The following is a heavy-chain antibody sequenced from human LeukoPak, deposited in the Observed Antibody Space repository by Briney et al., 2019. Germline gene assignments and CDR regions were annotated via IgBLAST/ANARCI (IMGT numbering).Heavy chain of an antibody. CDR1: GFSFSSYE. CDR3: ARADGSGWLTY. D-gene: IGHD6-19*01. CDR2: ISSSGTTI. V-gene: IGHV3-48*03. Sequence: GGSLRLSCAASGFSFSSYEINWVRQAPGKGLEWVSYISSSGTTIYYADSVKGRFTISRDNAKNSLYLQMNSLRAEDTAVYYCARADGSGWLTYWGQGTLVTVSS. J-gene: IGHJ4*02.